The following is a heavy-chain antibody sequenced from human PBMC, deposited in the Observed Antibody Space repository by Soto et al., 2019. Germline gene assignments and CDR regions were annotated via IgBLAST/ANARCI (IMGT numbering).Heavy chain of an antibody. Sequence: QVQLVQSGAEVKKPGSSVKVSCKASGGTFSSYTISWVRQAPGQGLEWMGRIIPILGIANYAQKFQGRVTITADESTSQAYMDLSSLRSEDTAVYYCARDAGYGDYAVSCDYWGQGTLVTVSS. J-gene: IGHJ4*02. D-gene: IGHD4-17*01. CDR1: GGTFSSYT. CDR2: IIPILGIA. V-gene: IGHV1-69*08. CDR3: ARDAGYGDYAVSCDY.